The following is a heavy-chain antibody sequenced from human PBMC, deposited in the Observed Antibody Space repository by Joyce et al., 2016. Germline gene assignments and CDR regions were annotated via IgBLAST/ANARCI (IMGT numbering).Heavy chain of an antibody. CDR1: GFTTFTSFA. CDR2: ISYDGGNK. V-gene: IGHV3-30*01. Sequence: QVQLVESGGGVVQPGRSLRLSCAASGFTTFTSFAMHWVRQAPGKGLEGVALISYDGGNKNYADAVKGRFTISRDNSKNTMYLQMNSLRVEDMAVYYCARGDPRIATEFYGLDVWGQGTTVTVSS. J-gene: IGHJ6*02. D-gene: IGHD6-13*01. CDR3: ARGDPRIATEFYGLDV.